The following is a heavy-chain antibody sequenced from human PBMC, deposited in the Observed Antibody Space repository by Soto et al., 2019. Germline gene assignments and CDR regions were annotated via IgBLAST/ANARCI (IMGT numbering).Heavy chain of an antibody. V-gene: IGHV3-23*01. CDR1: GFIFINNA. Sequence: GGSLRLSCAASGFIFINNAMSWVRQAPGKGLEWVSAISGSSGGTFYADSVKGRFTISRDNSKNTLYLQMNSLRAEDTALYYCAKNSGYYYDAFDIWGQGTMVTVAS. J-gene: IGHJ3*02. CDR3: AKNSGYYYDAFDI. D-gene: IGHD3-22*01. CDR2: ISGSSGGT.